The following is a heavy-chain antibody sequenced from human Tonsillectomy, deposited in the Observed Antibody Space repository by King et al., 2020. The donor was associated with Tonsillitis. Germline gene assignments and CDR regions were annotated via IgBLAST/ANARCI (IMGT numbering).Heavy chain of an antibody. CDR1: GGSFSGYS. V-gene: IGHV4-34*01. D-gene: IGHD3-10*01. CDR2: ITDSGNN. CDR3: ARGLWSGDYLFDS. Sequence: VQLQQWGAGLLKPSETLSLTCAVYGGSFSGYSWIWFRQPPGKGLEWLGEITDSGNNNYNPYLKSRVTISIGTSKNQFSLNLASVTAADTAVYYCARGLWSGDYLFDSWGQGTLVTVSS. J-gene: IGHJ4*02.